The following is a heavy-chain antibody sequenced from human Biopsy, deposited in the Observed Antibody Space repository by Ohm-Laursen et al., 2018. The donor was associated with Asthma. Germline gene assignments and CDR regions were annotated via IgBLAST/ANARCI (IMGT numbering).Heavy chain of an antibody. D-gene: IGHD1-26*01. V-gene: IGHV3-30*18. CDR2: ISFDGSNK. CDR3: AKDVFPGWELRRGPDY. Sequence: SLRLSCAASGYTFSNYGMHWVRQAPGKGLDWVAVISFDGSNKNYTDSVKGRFTISRDNSRNTLHLQMNSLRAEDTAVYYCAKDVFPGWELRRGPDYWGQGTLVTVSA. J-gene: IGHJ4*02. CDR1: GYTFSNYG.